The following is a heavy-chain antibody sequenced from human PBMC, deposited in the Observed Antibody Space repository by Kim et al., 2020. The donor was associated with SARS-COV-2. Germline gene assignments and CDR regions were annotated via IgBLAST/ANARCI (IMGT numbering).Heavy chain of an antibody. J-gene: IGHJ6*02. V-gene: IGHV3-30*03. Sequence: KGRFTISRDNSKNTLYLQMNSLRAEDTAVYYCASTTTVTGNYYYYYGMDVWGQGTTVTVSS. CDR3: ASTTTVTGNYYYYYGMDV. D-gene: IGHD4-4*01.